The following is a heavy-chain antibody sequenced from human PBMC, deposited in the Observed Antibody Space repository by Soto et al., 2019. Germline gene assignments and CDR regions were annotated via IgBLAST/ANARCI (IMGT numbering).Heavy chain of an antibody. CDR1: GDSVSTNRAT. V-gene: IGHV6-1*01. CDR3: ARLIGNSWLDS. J-gene: IGHJ5*01. Sequence: TLSLTCAISGDSVSTNRATWDWIRQSPSRGLEGLGRTYYRSKWYNDYAVSVKGRISINPDKANNQFSLELNSVTADDTAVYSCARLIGNSWLDSWGQGTLVTVSS. D-gene: IGHD2-8*01. CDR2: TYYRSKWYN.